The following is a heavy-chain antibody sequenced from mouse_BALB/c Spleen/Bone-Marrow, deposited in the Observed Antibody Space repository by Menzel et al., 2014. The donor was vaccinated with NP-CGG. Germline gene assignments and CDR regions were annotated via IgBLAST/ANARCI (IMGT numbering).Heavy chain of an antibody. Sequence: VQLQQSGPELVKLGASVKISCKASGYSFTDYFMNWVKQSHGKSLEWIGRINPYNGDTFYNQKFKGKATLTVDKSSSTAHMELLSLTSEDSAVHYCGRSGGSSYVFAYWGQGTLVTVSA. J-gene: IGHJ3*01. CDR1: GYSFTDYF. CDR2: INPYNGDT. D-gene: IGHD2-12*01. CDR3: GRSGGSSYVFAY. V-gene: IGHV1-37*01.